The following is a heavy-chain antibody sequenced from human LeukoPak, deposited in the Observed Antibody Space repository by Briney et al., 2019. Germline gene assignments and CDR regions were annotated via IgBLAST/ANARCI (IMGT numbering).Heavy chain of an antibody. V-gene: IGHV1-8*01. CDR3: VRTPPNWGFDY. D-gene: IGHD7-27*01. CDR2: MSPNSGDA. CDR1: GYTFTTHD. J-gene: IGHJ4*02. Sequence: ASVKVSCKASGYTFTTHDINWVRQATGQGLEWLGWMSPNSGDAGYAQKFQGRVTMTSDSSISTAYMELSSLRSEDTAIYYCVRTPPNWGFDYWGQGTLVTVSS.